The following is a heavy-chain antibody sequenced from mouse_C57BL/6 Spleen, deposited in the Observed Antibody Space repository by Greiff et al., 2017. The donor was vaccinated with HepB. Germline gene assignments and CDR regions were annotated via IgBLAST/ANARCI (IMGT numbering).Heavy chain of an antibody. V-gene: IGHV1-69*01. CDR2: IDPSDSYT. J-gene: IGHJ2*01. CDR3: ERTPDGYYPDY. CDR1: GYTFTSYW. D-gene: IGHD2-3*01. Sequence: QVQLKQPGAELVMPGASVKLSCKASGYTFTSYWMHWVKQRPGQGLEWIGKIDPSDSYTNYNQKFKGKSTLTVDKSSSTAYMQLSSLTSEDSAVYYCERTPDGYYPDYWGQGTTLTVSS.